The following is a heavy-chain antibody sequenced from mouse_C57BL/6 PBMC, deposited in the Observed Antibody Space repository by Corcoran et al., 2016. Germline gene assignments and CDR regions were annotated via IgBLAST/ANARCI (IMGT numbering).Heavy chain of an antibody. D-gene: IGHD1-2*01. CDR3: ARSGVLRPYFDY. CDR1: GYTFTDYN. J-gene: IGHJ2*01. CDR2: INPNNGGT. Sequence: EVQLQQSGPELVTPGASVKIPCKASGYTFTDYNMDWVKQSHGKSLEWIGDINPNNGGTIYNQKFKGKATLTVDKSSSTAYMELRSLTSEDTAVYYCARSGVLRPYFDYWGQGTTLTVSS. V-gene: IGHV1-18*01.